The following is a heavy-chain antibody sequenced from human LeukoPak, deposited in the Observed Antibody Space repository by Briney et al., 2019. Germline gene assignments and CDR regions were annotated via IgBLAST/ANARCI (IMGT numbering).Heavy chain of an antibody. J-gene: IGHJ6*03. V-gene: IGHV1-69*05. Sequence: SVKVSCKASGGIFSSYSISWVRQAPGKGLEWMGRIISIFGTANYAQEFQGRVANTTDGSTRTVHLALSRLRSGDAAVVVCARDSLVAANYYYYMDVWGKGTTVTVSS. D-gene: IGHD2-15*01. CDR3: ARDSLVAANYYYYMDV. CDR1: GGIFSSYS. CDR2: IISIFGTA.